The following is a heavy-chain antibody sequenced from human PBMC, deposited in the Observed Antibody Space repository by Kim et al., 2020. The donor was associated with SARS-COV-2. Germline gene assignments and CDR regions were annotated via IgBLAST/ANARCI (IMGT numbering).Heavy chain of an antibody. D-gene: IGHD1-26*01. J-gene: IGHJ3*02. V-gene: IGHV5-10-1*01. CDR1: GYSFTSYW. Sequence: GESLKISCKGSGYSFTSYWISWVRQMPGKGLEWMGRIDPSDSYTNYSPSFQGHVTISADKSISTAYLQWSSLKALDTAMYYCANDPVGATSPKDAFDIWGQGTMVTVSS. CDR2: IDPSDSYT. CDR3: ANDPVGATSPKDAFDI.